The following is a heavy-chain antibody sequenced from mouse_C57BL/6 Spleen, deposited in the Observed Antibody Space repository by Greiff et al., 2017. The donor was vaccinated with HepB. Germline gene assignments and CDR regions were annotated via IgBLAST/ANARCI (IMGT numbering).Heavy chain of an antibody. CDR3: TRRDGYWFAY. Sequence: VNVVESGAELVRPGASVTLSCKASGYTFTDYEMHWVKQTPVHGLEWIGAIDPETGGTAYNQKFKGKAILTADKSSSTAYMELRSLTSEDSAVYYCTRRDGYWFAYWGQGTLVTVSA. CDR1: GYTFTDYE. V-gene: IGHV1-15*01. D-gene: IGHD2-3*01. J-gene: IGHJ3*01. CDR2: IDPETGGT.